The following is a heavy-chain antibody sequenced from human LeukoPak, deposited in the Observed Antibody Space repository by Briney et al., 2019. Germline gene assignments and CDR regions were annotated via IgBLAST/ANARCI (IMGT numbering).Heavy chain of an antibody. V-gene: IGHV3-48*03. CDR3: ARDPYSGLYGNDYYYYMDV. CDR1: GFTFSSYE. CDR2: ISSSGSTI. J-gene: IGHJ6*03. D-gene: IGHD1-26*01. Sequence: GGSLRLSCAASGFTFSSYEMNWVRQAPGKGLEWVSYISSSGSTIYYADSVKGRFTISRDNAKNSLYLQMDSLGPEDTAVYYCARDPYSGLYGNDYYYYMDVWGKGTTVTISS.